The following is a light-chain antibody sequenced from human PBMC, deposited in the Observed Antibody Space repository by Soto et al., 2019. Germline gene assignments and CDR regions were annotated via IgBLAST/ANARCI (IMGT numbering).Light chain of an antibody. Sequence: EIVLTQSPGTLSLSPGERATLSCRASQSVSSSYLAWYQQKPGQAPRLLIYGASSRATGIPDRFSGSGSGTEFTLTISSLQSEDFAVYYCKQYKEWPPFTFGQGTLEIK. CDR3: KQYKEWPPFT. V-gene: IGKV3-20*01. J-gene: IGKJ5*01. CDR2: GAS. CDR1: QSVSSSY.